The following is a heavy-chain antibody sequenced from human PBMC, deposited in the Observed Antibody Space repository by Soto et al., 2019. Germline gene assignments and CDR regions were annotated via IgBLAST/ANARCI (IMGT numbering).Heavy chain of an antibody. J-gene: IGHJ4*01. CDR2: IYWDDDK. V-gene: IGHV2-5*02. Sequence: QITLKESGPTLVKPTQTLTLTCTFSGFSLSTSGVGVGWIRQPPEKALEWLALIYWDDDKRYSPSLKSRLTITKDNSQNHVVLTITNMDPVDTATYYCAHRPTSTVTAAFAFWGHGTLVTVSS. D-gene: IGHD4-17*01. CDR3: AHRPTSTVTAAFAF. CDR1: GFSLSTSGVG.